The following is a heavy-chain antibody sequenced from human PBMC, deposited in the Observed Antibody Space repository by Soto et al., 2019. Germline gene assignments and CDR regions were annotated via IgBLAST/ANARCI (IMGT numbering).Heavy chain of an antibody. CDR2: INSRSSSI. V-gene: IGHV3-21*01. J-gene: IGHJ4*02. Sequence: EVQLVESGGGLVKLGGSLRLSCAASGFTFSSYSMTWVRQAPGKGLEWVSSINSRSSSIYYADSVKGRFTISRDNAKNSLYLQMNSLRAEDTAVYYCARNPSGDYWGQGTLVTVSS. D-gene: IGHD3-10*01. CDR3: ARNPSGDY. CDR1: GFTFSSYS.